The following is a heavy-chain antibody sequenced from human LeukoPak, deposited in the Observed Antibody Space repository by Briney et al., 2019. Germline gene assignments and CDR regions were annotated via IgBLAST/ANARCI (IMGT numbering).Heavy chain of an antibody. V-gene: IGHV3-23*01. Sequence: GGSLRLSCAASGFTFSSYAMSWARQAPGKGLEWVSGISSSGSGGNTYYADSVKGRFTISRDNSKNTLYLQMNSLRAEDTAVYYCAKQPGKILVGATSPNDYWGQGTLVTVSS. D-gene: IGHD1-26*01. CDR1: GFTFSSYA. J-gene: IGHJ4*02. CDR2: ISSSGSGGNT. CDR3: AKQPGKILVGATSPNDY.